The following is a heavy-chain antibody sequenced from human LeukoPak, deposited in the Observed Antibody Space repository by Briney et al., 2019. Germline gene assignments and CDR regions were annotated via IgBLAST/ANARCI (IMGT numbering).Heavy chain of an antibody. CDR3: ARDPWGGLAPYDY. CDR1: GGTFSSYA. J-gene: IGHJ4*02. V-gene: IGHV1-69*13. Sequence: SVKVSCKASGGTFSSYAISWVRQAPGQGLEWMGGIIPIFGTANYAQKFQGRVTITADESTSTAYMELSSLRSEDTAVYYCARDPWGGLAPYDYGGKGTLVTVSS. D-gene: IGHD3-16*01. CDR2: IIPIFGTA.